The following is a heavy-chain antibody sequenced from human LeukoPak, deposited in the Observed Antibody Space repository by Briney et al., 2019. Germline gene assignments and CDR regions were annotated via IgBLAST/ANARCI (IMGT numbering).Heavy chain of an antibody. J-gene: IGHJ6*02. Sequence: PGGSLRLSCAASGFTFSSYSMNWVRQAPGKGLEWVSSISSSSSYIHYADSVKGRFTISRDNAKNSLYLQMNSLRAEDTAVYYCARDMASGEADSYGMDVWGQGTTVTVSS. V-gene: IGHV3-21*01. CDR2: ISSSSSYI. CDR1: GFTFSSYS. D-gene: IGHD4-17*01. CDR3: ARDMASGEADSYGMDV.